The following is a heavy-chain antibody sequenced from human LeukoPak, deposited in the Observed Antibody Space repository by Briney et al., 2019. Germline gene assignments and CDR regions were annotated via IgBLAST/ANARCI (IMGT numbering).Heavy chain of an antibody. Sequence: SETLPLTCTVSGGSISSGGGYYWSWIRQLPGEGLEWIGYIYYSGTTYYNPSLKSRVTISVDTSNNQFSLKLNSVTAADTALYYCARVDSATYYYGMDVWGQGTTVTVSS. CDR1: GGSISSGGGYY. CDR3: ARVDSATYYYGMDV. D-gene: IGHD3/OR15-3a*01. J-gene: IGHJ6*02. V-gene: IGHV4-31*03. CDR2: IYYSGTT.